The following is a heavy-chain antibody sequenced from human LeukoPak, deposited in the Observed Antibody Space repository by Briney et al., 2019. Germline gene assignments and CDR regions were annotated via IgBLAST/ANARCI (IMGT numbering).Heavy chain of an antibody. D-gene: IGHD6-19*01. J-gene: IGHJ4*02. CDR1: GFTFSSYA. V-gene: IGHV3-23*01. CDR2: TAGSEDST. Sequence: GRSLILSCAASGFTFSSYALHWVRQAPGKGLEWVAVTAGSEDSTHYADSVRGRFIISTDNSKNRLYLQMNSLRAEDTAEYYCTTDLMTGFSSGWYFAYWGQGTLVTVSS. CDR3: TTDLMTGFSSGWYFAY.